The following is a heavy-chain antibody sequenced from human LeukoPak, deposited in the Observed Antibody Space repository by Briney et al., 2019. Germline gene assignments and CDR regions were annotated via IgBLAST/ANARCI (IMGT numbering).Heavy chain of an antibody. V-gene: IGHV4-59*12. CDR2: IYYSGST. D-gene: IGHD6-13*01. J-gene: IGHJ4*02. Sequence: PSETLSLTCTVSGGSISSYYWSWIRQPPGKGLEWIGYIYYSGSTYYNPSLKSRVSISVDRSKNQFSLKLSSVTAADTAVYYCASRLAAAGPFDYWGQGTLVTVSS. CDR1: GGSISSYY. CDR3: ASRLAAAGPFDY.